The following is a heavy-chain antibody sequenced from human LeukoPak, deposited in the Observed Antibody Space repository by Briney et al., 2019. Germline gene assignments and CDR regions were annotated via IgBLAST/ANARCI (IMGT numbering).Heavy chain of an antibody. V-gene: IGHV4-34*01. J-gene: IGHJ5*02. CDR1: GGSFSGYY. CDR3: ARGGSRRNWFDP. CDR2: INHSGST. Sequence: SETLSLTCAVYGGSFSGYYWSWLRQPLGKGREWIGEINHSGSTNYNPSLKSRVTISVDTSKNQFSLKLSSVTAADTAVYYCARGGSRRNWFDPWGQGTLVTVSS.